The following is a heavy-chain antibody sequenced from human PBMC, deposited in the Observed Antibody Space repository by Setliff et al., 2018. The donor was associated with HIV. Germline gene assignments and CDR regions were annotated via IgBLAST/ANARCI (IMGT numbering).Heavy chain of an antibody. CDR3: VRDGFVGKGGFDY. CDR1: GFTFSSYS. Sequence: GSLRLSCAASGFTFSSYSMNWVRQAPGKGLEWVSSISRSSSYIYYADSVKGRFTISRDNAKNSRYLQMNSLRDEDTAVYYCVRDGFVGKGGFDYWGQGTLVTVSS. V-gene: IGHV3-21*01. D-gene: IGHD7-27*01. CDR2: ISRSSSYI. J-gene: IGHJ4*02.